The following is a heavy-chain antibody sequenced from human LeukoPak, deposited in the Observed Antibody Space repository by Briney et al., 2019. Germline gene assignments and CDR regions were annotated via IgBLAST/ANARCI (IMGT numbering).Heavy chain of an antibody. V-gene: IGHV3-30-3*01. CDR3: ARVLGEEMATISP. CDR1: GFTFSSYA. Sequence: GGSLRLSCAASGFTFSSYAMHWVRQAPGKGLEWVAVISYDGSNKYYADSVKGRFTISRDNSKNTLYLQMNSLRAEDTAVYYCARVLGEEMATISPWGQGTLVTVSS. J-gene: IGHJ5*02. CDR2: ISYDGSNK. D-gene: IGHD5-24*01.